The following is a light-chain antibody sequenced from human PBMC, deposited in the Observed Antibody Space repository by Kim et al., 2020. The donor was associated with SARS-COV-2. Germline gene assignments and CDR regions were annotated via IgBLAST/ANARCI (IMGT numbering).Light chain of an antibody. CDR1: NLGSKD. Sequence: SYVLTQPPSVSVAPGKTARITCGGHNLGSKDVHWYQQKPGEAPVLVIYYDSDRPSGIPERFSGSNSGNTATLTISRVEAGDEAEYYCQVWDDNSDHYVFGTGTKVTVL. CDR3: QVWDDNSDHYV. V-gene: IGLV3-21*04. J-gene: IGLJ1*01. CDR2: YDS.